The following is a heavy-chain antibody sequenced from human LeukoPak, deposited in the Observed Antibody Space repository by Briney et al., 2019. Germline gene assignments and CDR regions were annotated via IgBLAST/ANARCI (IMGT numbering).Heavy chain of an antibody. D-gene: IGHD3-10*01. J-gene: IGHJ6*04. CDR3: ARPSGKNYYYGMDV. V-gene: IGHV1-69*13. Sequence: SVKVSCKASGYTFTSYGISWVRQAPGQGLEWMGGIIPIFGTANYAQKFQGRVTITADESTSTAYMELSSLRSEDTAVYYCARPSGKNYYYGMDVWGKGTTVTVSS. CDR2: IIPIFGTA. CDR1: GYTFTSYG.